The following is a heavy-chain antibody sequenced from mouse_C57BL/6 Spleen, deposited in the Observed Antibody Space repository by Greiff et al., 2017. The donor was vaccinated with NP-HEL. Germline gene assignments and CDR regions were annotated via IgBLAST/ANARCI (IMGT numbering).Heavy chain of an antibody. CDR1: GFTFSSYG. D-gene: IGHD2-4*01. CDR3: ARHDYGYAMDY. J-gene: IGHJ4*01. V-gene: IGHV5-6*01. Sequence: EVKLVESGGDLVKPGGSLKLSCAASGFTFSSYGMSWVRQTPDKRLEWVATISSGGSYTYYPDSVKGRFTISRDNAKNTLYLQMSSLTSEDTARYYCARHDYGYAMDYWGQGTSVTVSS. CDR2: ISSGGSYT.